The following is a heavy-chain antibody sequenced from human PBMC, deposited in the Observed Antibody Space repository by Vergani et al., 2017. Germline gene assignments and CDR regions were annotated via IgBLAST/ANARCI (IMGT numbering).Heavy chain of an antibody. D-gene: IGHD1-14*01. CDR3: ARHPHYRTNVDY. Sequence: EVQLVQSGAEVKKPGESLRISCKGSRYSFTSYWISWVRQMPGKGLEWMGRIDPSDSYTNYSPSFQGHVTISADKSISTAYLQWSSLKASDTAMYYCARHPHYRTNVDYWGQGTLVTVSS. V-gene: IGHV5-10-1*01. CDR1: RYSFTSYW. J-gene: IGHJ4*02. CDR2: IDPSDSYT.